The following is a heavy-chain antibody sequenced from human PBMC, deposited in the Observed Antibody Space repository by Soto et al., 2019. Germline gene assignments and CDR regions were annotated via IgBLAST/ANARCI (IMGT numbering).Heavy chain of an antibody. J-gene: IGHJ5*01. CDR2: ISISSSSI. V-gene: IGHV3-21*01. CDR1: GFTFSGYS. D-gene: IGHD1-1*01. Sequence: EVQLVESGGGLVKPGGSLRLSCAASGFTFSGYSMNWVRQAPGRGLEWVSSISISSSSIYYADSVKGRFTISRDNAKNSLYLQMNSLRAEDTAVYYCARYGNSNWFDSWGQGTLVTVSS. CDR3: ARYGNSNWFDS.